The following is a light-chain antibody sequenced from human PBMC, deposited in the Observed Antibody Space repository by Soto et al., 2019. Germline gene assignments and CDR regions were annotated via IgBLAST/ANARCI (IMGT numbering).Light chain of an antibody. V-gene: IGLV4-60*02. CDR1: SGHSSYI. J-gene: IGLJ2*01. Sequence: QYVLTQSSSASASLGSSVKLTCTLSSGHSSYIIAWPQQQPGKAPRYLMKLEGSGSYNKGSGVPDRFSGSSSGADRYLTISSHQFEDEANYYCETWDSNTRVFGGGTQLTVL. CDR2: LEGSGSY. CDR3: ETWDSNTRV.